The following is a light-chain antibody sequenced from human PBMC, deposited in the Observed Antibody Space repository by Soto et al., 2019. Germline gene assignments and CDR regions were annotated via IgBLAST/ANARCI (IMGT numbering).Light chain of an antibody. CDR1: QSVITY. J-gene: IGKJ4*01. CDR3: KESYSTPLT. Sequence: IEITQNPSSLSASVGDRVTITCRASQSVITYLNWYRQKPGKAPKLLIYTASSLESGVPTRFSGSGSGTDFTLTISSLQPEDFAIYYCKESYSTPLTFGGGTKVDIK. V-gene: IGKV1-39*01. CDR2: TAS.